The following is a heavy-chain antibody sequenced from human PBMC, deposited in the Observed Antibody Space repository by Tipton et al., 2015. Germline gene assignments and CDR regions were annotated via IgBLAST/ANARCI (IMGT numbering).Heavy chain of an antibody. CDR3: ARAPPVGATRGGWFDP. D-gene: IGHD1-26*01. CDR1: GDSISNYY. Sequence: TLSLTCTVSGDSISNYYWSWIRQPPGKGLEWIGYIYYSGYTTYNPSLKSRVIISVDTSKNQFSLNLSSVTAADTAVYYCARAPPVGATRGGWFDPWGQGTLVTVSS. CDR2: IYYSGYT. V-gene: IGHV4-59*01. J-gene: IGHJ5*02.